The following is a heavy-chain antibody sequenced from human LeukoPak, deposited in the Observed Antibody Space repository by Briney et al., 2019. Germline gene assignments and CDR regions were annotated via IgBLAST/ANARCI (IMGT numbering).Heavy chain of an antibody. Sequence: IPIFGTANYAQKFQGRVTITADESTSTAYMELSSLRPEDTAVYYCANLSVAGRGYYFDYWGQGTLVTVSS. V-gene: IGHV1-69*01. CDR3: ANLSVAGRGYYFDY. J-gene: IGHJ4*02. D-gene: IGHD6-19*01. CDR2: IPIFGTA.